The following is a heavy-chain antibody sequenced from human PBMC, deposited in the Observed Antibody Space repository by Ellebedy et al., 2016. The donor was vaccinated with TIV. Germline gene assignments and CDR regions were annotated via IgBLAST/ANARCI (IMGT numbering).Heavy chain of an antibody. CDR1: GFTFSSYG. CDR2: ISYDGSNK. J-gene: IGHJ3*02. Sequence: PGGSLRLSCAASGFTFSSYGMHWVRQAPGKGLEWVAVISYDGSNKYYADSVKGRFTISRDNSKNTLYLQMNSLKTEDTAVYYCTTDLWDYDILTGYYQNAFDIWGQGTMVTVSS. V-gene: IGHV3-30*03. CDR3: TTDLWDYDILTGYYQNAFDI. D-gene: IGHD3-9*01.